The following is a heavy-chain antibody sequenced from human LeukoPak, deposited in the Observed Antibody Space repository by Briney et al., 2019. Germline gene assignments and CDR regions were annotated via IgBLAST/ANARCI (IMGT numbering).Heavy chain of an antibody. V-gene: IGHV4-39*01. CDR2: IYYSGST. CDR1: GGSISSSSYH. J-gene: IGHJ4*02. CDR3: ARTQYYYDSSGAIDY. D-gene: IGHD3-22*01. Sequence: SETLSLTCTVSGGSISSSSYHWGWIRQPPGKGLEWIGSIYYSGSTYYNPSLKSRVTISVDTSKNQFSLKLSSVTAADTAVYYCARTQYYYDSSGAIDYWGQGTLVTVSS.